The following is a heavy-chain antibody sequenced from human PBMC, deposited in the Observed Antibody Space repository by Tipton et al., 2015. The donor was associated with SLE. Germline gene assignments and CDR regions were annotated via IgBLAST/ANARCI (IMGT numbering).Heavy chain of an antibody. Sequence: SLRLSCAASGFTFSSYWMSWVRQAPGKGLEWVANIKQDGSEKYYVDSVKGRFTISRDNAKNSLYLQMNSLRAEDTAVYYCAREDNSWYHYYYGMDVWGQGTTVTVSS. CDR2: IKQDGSEK. V-gene: IGHV3-7*01. CDR1: GFTFSSYW. CDR3: AREDNSWYHYYYGMDV. J-gene: IGHJ6*02. D-gene: IGHD6-13*01.